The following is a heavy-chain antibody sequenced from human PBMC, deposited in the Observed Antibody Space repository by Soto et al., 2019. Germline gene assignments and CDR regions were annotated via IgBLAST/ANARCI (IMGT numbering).Heavy chain of an antibody. V-gene: IGHV1-2*04. D-gene: IGHD6-13*01. CDR3: ARGNYAFYSSTYYMDV. Sequence: GASVKVPCKASGYTFTGYYMHWVRQAPGQGLEWMGWINPNSGGTNYAQKFQGWVTMTRDTSISTAYMELSRLRSDDTAVYYCARGNYAFYSSTYYMDVWGKGTTVTVSS. J-gene: IGHJ6*03. CDR2: INPNSGGT. CDR1: GYTFTGYY.